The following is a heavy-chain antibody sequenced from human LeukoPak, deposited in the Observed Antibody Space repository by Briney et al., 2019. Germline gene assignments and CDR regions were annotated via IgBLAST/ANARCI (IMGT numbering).Heavy chain of an antibody. D-gene: IGHD2-2*03. Sequence: GGSLRLSCAASGFTFSSYEMNWVRQAPGKGLEWVSYISESGSTIYYADSAKGQFTISRDNAKNSLYLQMNSLRAEDTAVYYCARVGSKTRAHRYWGQGTLVTVSS. CDR3: ARVGSKTRAHRY. CDR1: GFTFSSYE. J-gene: IGHJ4*02. CDR2: ISESGSTI. V-gene: IGHV3-48*03.